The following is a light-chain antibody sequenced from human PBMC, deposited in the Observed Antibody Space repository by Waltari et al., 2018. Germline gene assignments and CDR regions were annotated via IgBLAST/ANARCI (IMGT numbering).Light chain of an antibody. CDR3: QSYDDTSLWV. Sequence: NFMLTQPHSVSESPGKTITISCTGSSGSIASNYLQWYQQRPGSAPTIVIYEDDHRPSGVPDRFSGSIDSSSNSASLTISELKTEDEADYYCQSYDDTSLWVFGGGTKLTVL. J-gene: IGLJ3*02. CDR1: SGSIASNY. V-gene: IGLV6-57*02. CDR2: EDD.